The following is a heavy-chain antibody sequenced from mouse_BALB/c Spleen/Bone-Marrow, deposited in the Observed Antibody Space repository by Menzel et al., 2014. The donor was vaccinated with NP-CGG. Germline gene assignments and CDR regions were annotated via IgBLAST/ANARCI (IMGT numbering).Heavy chain of an antibody. CDR1: GYTFTDYY. Sequence: VQLQQSGAELARPGASVRLSCKASGYTFTDYYINWVKQRTGQGLEWIGEIFPESGNTYYNEKFKGKATLTADRSSSTSYMQLSSLTSEDSAVYFCARSIITTVESAMNYWGQGTSVTVSS. D-gene: IGHD1-1*01. J-gene: IGHJ4*01. CDR2: IFPESGNT. V-gene: IGHV1-77*01. CDR3: ARSIITTVESAMNY.